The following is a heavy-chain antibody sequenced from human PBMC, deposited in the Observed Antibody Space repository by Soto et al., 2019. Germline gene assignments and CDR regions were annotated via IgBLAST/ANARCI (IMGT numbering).Heavy chain of an antibody. V-gene: IGHV2-26*01. CDR2: IFSSDTT. Sequence: QVTLKESGPVLVRPTETLTLTCTVAGFSLTNAGLGVSWIRQPPGKALEWLAHIFSSDTTYFNPSLNNRLTIFKDTSKSQVVLTMTNMDPVDTATYFCARAEDAYSGDYWGRGTLVTVAS. J-gene: IGHJ4*02. CDR3: ARAEDAYSGDY. CDR1: GFSLTNAGLG. D-gene: IGHD3-10*01.